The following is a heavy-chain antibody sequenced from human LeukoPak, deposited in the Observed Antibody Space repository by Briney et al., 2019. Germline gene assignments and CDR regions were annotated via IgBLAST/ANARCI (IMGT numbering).Heavy chain of an antibody. CDR1: GGSISSSNW. V-gene: IGHV4-4*02. J-gene: IGHJ4*02. CDR3: ARDGRKDYYDSSGYFY. CDR2: IYHSGST. Sequence: KTSETLSLTCAVSGGSISSSNWWSWVRQPPGKGLEWIGEIYHSGSTNYNPSLKSRVTISVDKSKNQFSLKLSSVTAADTAVYYCARDGRKDYYDSSGYFYWGQGTLVTVSS. D-gene: IGHD3-22*01.